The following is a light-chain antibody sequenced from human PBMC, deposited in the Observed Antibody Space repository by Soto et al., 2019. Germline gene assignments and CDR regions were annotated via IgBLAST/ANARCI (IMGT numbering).Light chain of an antibody. CDR2: HAS. J-gene: IGKJ4*01. CDR1: ESVDIY. Sequence: ETVLTQSPATLSLSPGETATLSCRASESVDIYLAWYQQKPGQAPRLLIYHASSRATGIPARFSGSGSGTYFTLTISSLEPEDSAVYYCQQRRNWPPLTFGGGTRVEIK. V-gene: IGKV3-11*01. CDR3: QQRRNWPPLT.